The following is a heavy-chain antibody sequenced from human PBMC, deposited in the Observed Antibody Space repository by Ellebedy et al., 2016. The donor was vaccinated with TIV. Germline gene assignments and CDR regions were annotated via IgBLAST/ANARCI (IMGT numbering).Heavy chain of an antibody. CDR2: IKSKTDGGTT. V-gene: IGHV3-15*01. D-gene: IGHD3-10*01. CDR3: TTGSRRGYYYGR. Sequence: GESLKISCAASGFTFSNAWMSWVRQAPGKGLEWVGRIKSKTDGGTTDYAAPVKGRFTISRDDSKNTLYLQMNSLKTEDTAVYYCTTGSRRGYYYGRWGQGTLVTVSS. CDR1: GFTFSNAW. J-gene: IGHJ4*02.